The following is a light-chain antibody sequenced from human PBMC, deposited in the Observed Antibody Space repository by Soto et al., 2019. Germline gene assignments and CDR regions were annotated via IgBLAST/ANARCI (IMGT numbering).Light chain of an antibody. CDR2: GAS. CDR1: QSVSSN. CDR3: QQYNNWTPST. Sequence: EIVMTQSPATLSVSPGERATLSCRASQSVSSNLAWYPQKPGQAPRLLIYGASIRTTGIPARFSGSGYGKELTLTISSLRSEDFAVYYCQQYNNWTPSTFGEGNKVEIK. J-gene: IGKJ1*01. V-gene: IGKV3D-15*01.